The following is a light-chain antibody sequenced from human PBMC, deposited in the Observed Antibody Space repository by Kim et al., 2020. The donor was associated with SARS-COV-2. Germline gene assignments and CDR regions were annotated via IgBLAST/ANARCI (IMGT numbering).Light chain of an antibody. CDR2: AES. CDR3: QQSHTTPLLS. Sequence: SVGDSVTISCRASHGINAYLSWNQHTPGKAPKLLIYAESSLQSGVPSRFSGSGSVTDFTLTISSLQPEDFSIYYCQQSHTTPLLSFGGGTKVDIK. V-gene: IGKV1-39*01. J-gene: IGKJ4*01. CDR1: HGINAY.